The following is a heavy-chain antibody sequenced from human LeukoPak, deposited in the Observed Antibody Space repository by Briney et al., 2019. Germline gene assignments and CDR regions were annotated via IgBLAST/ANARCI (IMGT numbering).Heavy chain of an antibody. D-gene: IGHD2-21*01. CDR3: AMRLHCGGDCYGFDY. J-gene: IGHJ4*02. Sequence: PGGSLRLSCAASGFTFSTYSMNWVRQAPGKGLEWVSSISISSSYIYYADSVKGRFTISRDNAQNSLYLQMNSLRAEDTAVYYRAMRLHCGGDCYGFDYWGQGTLVTVSS. CDR1: GFTFSTYS. CDR2: ISISSSYI. V-gene: IGHV3-21*01.